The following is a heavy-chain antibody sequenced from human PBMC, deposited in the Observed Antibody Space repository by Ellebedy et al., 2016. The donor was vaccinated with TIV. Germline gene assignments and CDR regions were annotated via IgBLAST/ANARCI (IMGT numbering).Heavy chain of an antibody. D-gene: IGHD3-10*01. J-gene: IGHJ3*02. CDR2: INPSGGST. CDR3: AREVVTMVRGVIRAFDI. CDR1: GYTFTSYY. Sequence: AASVKVSCKASGYTFTSYYMHWVRQAPGQGLDWMGIINPSGGSTTYAQKFQGRVTMTRDTSTSTFYMELSSLRSEDTAVYYCAREVVTMVRGVIRAFDIWGQGTMVTVSS. V-gene: IGHV1-46*01.